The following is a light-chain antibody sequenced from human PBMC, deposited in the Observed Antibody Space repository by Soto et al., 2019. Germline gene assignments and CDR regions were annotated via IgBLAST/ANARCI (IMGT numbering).Light chain of an antibody. J-gene: IGLJ1*01. V-gene: IGLV2-14*03. CDR1: SSNIGDANY. CDR3: SSFRSSSTSYV. CDR2: DVS. Sequence: QSVLTQPPSESGSPGQRVTISCTGSSSNIGDANYVSWYQQHPGKAPKLVIYDVSNRPSGVSNRFSGSKSANTASLTISGLQAEDEADYYCSSFRSSSTSYVFGTGTKVTVL.